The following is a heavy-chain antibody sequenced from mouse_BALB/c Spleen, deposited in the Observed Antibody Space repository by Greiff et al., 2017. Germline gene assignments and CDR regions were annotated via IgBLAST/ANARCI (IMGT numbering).Heavy chain of an antibody. CDR1: GFTFSSFG. CDR3: ARYDYDAVYYAMDY. CDR2: ISSGSSTI. J-gene: IGHJ4*01. V-gene: IGHV5-17*02. D-gene: IGHD2-4*01. Sequence: EVMLVESGGGLVQPGGSRKLSCAASGFTFSSFGMHWVRQAPEKGLEWVAYISSGSSTIYYADTVKGRFTISRDNPKNTLFLQMTSLRSEDTAMYYCARYDYDAVYYAMDYWGQGTSVTVSS.